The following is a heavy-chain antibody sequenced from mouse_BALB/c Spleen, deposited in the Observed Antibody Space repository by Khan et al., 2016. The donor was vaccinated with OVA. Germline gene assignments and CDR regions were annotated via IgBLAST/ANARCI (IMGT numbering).Heavy chain of an antibody. Sequence: VQLQQSGPGLVAPSQSLSITCTVSGFSLTSYGVSWVHQPPGKGLEWLGVIWGDGSTNYHSALISRLSISKDNSKSQVFLKLTSLQTDDTATYYCARFYYGSVNYYAMDYWGQGTPVTVSS. CDR3: ARFYYGSVNYYAMDY. CDR1: GFSLTSYG. D-gene: IGHD1-1*01. J-gene: IGHJ4*01. CDR2: IWGDGST. V-gene: IGHV2-3*01.